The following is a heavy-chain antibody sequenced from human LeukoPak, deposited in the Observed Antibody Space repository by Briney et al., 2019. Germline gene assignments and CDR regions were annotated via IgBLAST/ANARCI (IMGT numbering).Heavy chain of an antibody. D-gene: IGHD2-15*01. CDR2: ISYDGSNK. V-gene: IGHV3-30*03. J-gene: IGHJ3*02. Sequence: GGSLRLSCAASGFTFSSYGMHWVRQAPGKGLEWVAVISYDGSNKKYADSVKGRFTISRDNSKNTLYLQMNSLRAEDTALYHCARVGAATHDAFDIWGQGTMVTVSS. CDR1: GFTFSSYG. CDR3: ARVGAATHDAFDI.